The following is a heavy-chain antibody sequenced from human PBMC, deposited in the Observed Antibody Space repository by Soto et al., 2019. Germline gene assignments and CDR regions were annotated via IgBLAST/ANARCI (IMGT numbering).Heavy chain of an antibody. Sequence: QVQLVQSGAEVKKPGASVKVSCKGSGYTFTSYGISWVRQAPGQGLEWMGWISAYNGNTNYAQKLQGRVTMTTDTSTSIAYMELRSLRSDDTAVYYCLGYCSGGSCQQGYYWGQGTLVTVSS. J-gene: IGHJ4*02. CDR2: ISAYNGNT. V-gene: IGHV1-18*01. CDR1: GYTFTSYG. CDR3: LGYCSGGSCQQGYY. D-gene: IGHD2-15*01.